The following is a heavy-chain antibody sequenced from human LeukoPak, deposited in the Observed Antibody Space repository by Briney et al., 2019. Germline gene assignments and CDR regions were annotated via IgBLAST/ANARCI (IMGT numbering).Heavy chain of an antibody. J-gene: IGHJ4*02. CDR1: GFTFSSYG. Sequence: HTGGSLSLSCAPSGFTFSSYGMHWVRKAPGKGLEWVAFIQFDGSDEHYADSVKGRFTISRDNSQDTLYLQMNSLRAEDTAVYYCAKDLKLAPFDYWGQGTLVTVSS. CDR3: AKDLKLAPFDY. CDR2: IQFDGSDE. V-gene: IGHV3-30*02.